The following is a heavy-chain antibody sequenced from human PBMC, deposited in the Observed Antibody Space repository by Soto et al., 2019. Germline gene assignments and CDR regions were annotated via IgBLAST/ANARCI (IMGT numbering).Heavy chain of an antibody. J-gene: IGHJ6*02. CDR1: GFTFSSYG. Sequence: GGSLRLSCAASGFTFSSYGMHWVRQAPGKGLEWVAVISYDGSNKYYADSVKGRFTISRDNSKNTLYLQMNSLRAEDTAVYYCANFGGRDGYNRPGYYYGMDVWGQGTTVTVSS. CDR3: ANFGGRDGYNRPGYYYGMDV. V-gene: IGHV3-30*18. CDR2: ISYDGSNK. D-gene: IGHD5-12*01.